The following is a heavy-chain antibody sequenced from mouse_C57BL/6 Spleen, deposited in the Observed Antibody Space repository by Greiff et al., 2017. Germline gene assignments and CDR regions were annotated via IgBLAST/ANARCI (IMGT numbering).Heavy chain of an antibody. CDR2: ISDGGSYT. CDR3: ASDTGLDY. Sequence: EVQVVESGGGLVKPGGSLKLSCAASGFTFSSYAMSWVRQTPEKRLEWVATISDGGSYTYYPDNVKGRFTISRDNAKNNLYLQMSHLKSEDTAMYYCASDTGLDYWGQGTTLTVSS. CDR1: GFTFSSYA. J-gene: IGHJ2*01. D-gene: IGHD4-1*01. V-gene: IGHV5-4*01.